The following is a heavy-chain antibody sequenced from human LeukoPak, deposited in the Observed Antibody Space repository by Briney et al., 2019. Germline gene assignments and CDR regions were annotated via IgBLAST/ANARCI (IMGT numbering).Heavy chain of an antibody. D-gene: IGHD4-11*01. V-gene: IGHV4-39*01. CDR3: ARRVAVGNYFDP. J-gene: IGHJ5*02. CDR1: GDSILTRTYY. Sequence: PSETLSLTCTVSGDSILTRTYYWGWIRQPPGKGLEWIGSIYYSGTTHYNPSLKSRVTISLNTAKNQFSLRLRSVTAADTAVYYCARRVAVGNYFDPWGQGTLVTVSS. CDR2: IYYSGTT.